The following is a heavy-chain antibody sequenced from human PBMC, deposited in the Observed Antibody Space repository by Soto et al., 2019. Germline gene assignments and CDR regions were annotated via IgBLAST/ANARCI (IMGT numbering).Heavy chain of an antibody. CDR1: GGAFNTFG. D-gene: IGHD3-10*02. CDR2: LIPTFALP. V-gene: IGHV1-69*17. J-gene: IGHJ6*02. Sequence: QVHLVQSGAEMKAPGSSVKVSCKTSGGAFNTFGISWVRQVPGQGLEWMGGLIPTFALPNYAEKCKGSGYICSHKDLSAEDREMKNLTSSATCIYWCARGREGKNYYVLDVCGQETTVTV. CDR3: ARGREGKNYYVLDV.